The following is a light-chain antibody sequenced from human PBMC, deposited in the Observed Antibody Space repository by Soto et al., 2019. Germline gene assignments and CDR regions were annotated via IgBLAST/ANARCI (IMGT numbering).Light chain of an antibody. CDR3: QQSYSPSIT. J-gene: IGKJ5*01. CDR2: AAS. V-gene: IGKV1-39*01. Sequence: DIQMNQSPASLSAYVGDRVTSICRASQSIRNYLNWYQQKPGKAPQLLIYAASSFQSGVPSRFSGRRSGTDFTLTISSLQPEDFATYSCQQSYSPSITFGQGTRLEIK. CDR1: QSIRNY.